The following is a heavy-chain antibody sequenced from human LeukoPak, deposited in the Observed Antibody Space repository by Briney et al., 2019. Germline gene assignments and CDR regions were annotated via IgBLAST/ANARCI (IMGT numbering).Heavy chain of an antibody. Sequence: SETLSLTCTVPGGSISSSSYYWGWIRQPPGKGLEWIGSIYYSGSTYYNPSLKSRVTISVDTSKNQFSLKLSSVTAADTAVYYCASPWGTVGYWGQGTLVTVSS. V-gene: IGHV4-39*01. J-gene: IGHJ4*02. CDR1: GGSISSSSYY. D-gene: IGHD7-27*01. CDR2: IYYSGST. CDR3: ASPWGTVGY.